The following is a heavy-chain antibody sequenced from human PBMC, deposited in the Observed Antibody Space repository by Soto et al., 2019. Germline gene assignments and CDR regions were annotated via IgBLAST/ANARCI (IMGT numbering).Heavy chain of an antibody. Sequence: SETLSLTCTVSGGSIGSRGYYWSRIRQHPGKGLEWIGYIYYSGSTYYNPSLKSRVTISVDTSKNQFSLKLSSVTDADTAVYYCADRRGYYYYYMDVWGKGTTVTVSS. V-gene: IGHV4-31*03. CDR1: GGSIGSRGYY. J-gene: IGHJ6*03. CDR3: ADRRGYYYYYMDV. CDR2: IYYSGST. D-gene: IGHD3-10*01.